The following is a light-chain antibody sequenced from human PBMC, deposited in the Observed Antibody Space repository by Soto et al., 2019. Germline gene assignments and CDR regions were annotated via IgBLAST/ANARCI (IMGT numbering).Light chain of an antibody. V-gene: IGKV1-5*03. Sequence: DIQMTQSPSTLSASVGDRVTITCRASQSISNWLAWYQQKPGKAPKLLIYKAASLESGVPSRFSGNGSGTQFTLTISSLQPDDFTTYYCQQYNTYSTFGQGTKVEIK. CDR1: QSISNW. CDR3: QQYNTYST. CDR2: KAA. J-gene: IGKJ1*01.